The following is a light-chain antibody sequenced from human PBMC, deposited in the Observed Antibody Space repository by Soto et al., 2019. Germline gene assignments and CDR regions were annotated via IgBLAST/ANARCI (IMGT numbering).Light chain of an antibody. CDR1: SSNIGGNS. J-gene: IGLJ1*01. CDR2: DDN. Sequence: QSVLTQPPSVSAAPGQKVTISCSGSSSNIGGNSVSWYQQLPGTAPKLLIYDDNKRPSGIPDRFSGSKSGTSATLGITGFQTGDEADYYCGSWDSSLSACVFXTGTKV. CDR3: GSWDSSLSACV. V-gene: IGLV1-51*01.